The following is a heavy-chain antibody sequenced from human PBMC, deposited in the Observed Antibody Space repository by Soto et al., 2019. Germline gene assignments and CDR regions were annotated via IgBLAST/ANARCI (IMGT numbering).Heavy chain of an antibody. CDR3: ARPLWFGEHYYGMDV. CDR2: IIPILGIA. Sequence: QVQLVQSGAEVKKPGSSVKVSCKASGGTFSSYTISWVRQAPGQGLEWMGRIIPILGIANYAQKFQGRVTITADKSTSTAYMELSSLRSEDTAVYYCARPLWFGEHYYGMDVWGQGTTVTVSS. D-gene: IGHD3-10*01. CDR1: GGTFSSYT. V-gene: IGHV1-69*02. J-gene: IGHJ6*02.